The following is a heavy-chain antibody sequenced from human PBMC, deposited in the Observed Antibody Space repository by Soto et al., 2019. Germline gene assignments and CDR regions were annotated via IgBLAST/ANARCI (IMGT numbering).Heavy chain of an antibody. D-gene: IGHD3-22*01. V-gene: IGHV1-2*02. J-gene: IGHJ6*02. CDR3: ARVRDYYDSSGYYYGYYYGMDV. Sequence: GSSVKVSCKASGYTFTGYYMHWVRQAPGQGLEWMGWINPNSGGTNYAQKFQGRVTMTRDTSISTAYMELSSLRSEETAVYYCARVRDYYDSSGYYYGYYYGMDVWGQGTTVAVSS. CDR1: GYTFTGYY. CDR2: INPNSGGT.